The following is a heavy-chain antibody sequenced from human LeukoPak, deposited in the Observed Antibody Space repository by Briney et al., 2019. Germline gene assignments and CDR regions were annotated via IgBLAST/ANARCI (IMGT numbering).Heavy chain of an antibody. Sequence: ASVKVSCKASGYTFTSYGISWVRQAPGQGLEWTRWISAYNGNTNYAQKLQGRVTMTTDTSMSTAYMELRSLRSDDTAVYYCARDQSRDGCNRFDYWGQGTLVTVSS. CDR2: ISAYNGNT. CDR3: ARDQSRDGCNRFDY. J-gene: IGHJ4*02. V-gene: IGHV1-18*01. D-gene: IGHD5-24*01. CDR1: GYTFTSYG.